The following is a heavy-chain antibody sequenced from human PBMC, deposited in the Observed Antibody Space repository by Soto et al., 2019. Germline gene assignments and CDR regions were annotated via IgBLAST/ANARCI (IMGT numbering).Heavy chain of an antibody. CDR3: ARVSYDYVWGSYRPAYYYYGMDV. V-gene: IGHV5-51*01. J-gene: IGHJ6*02. CDR1: GYSFTSYW. D-gene: IGHD3-16*02. CDR2: IYPGDSDT. Sequence: GESLKISCKGSGYSFTSYWIGWVGQMPGKGLEWMGIIYPGDSDTRYSPSFQGQVTISADKSISTAYLQWSSLKASDTAMYYCARVSYDYVWGSYRPAYYYYGMDVCGQGTTVTVSS.